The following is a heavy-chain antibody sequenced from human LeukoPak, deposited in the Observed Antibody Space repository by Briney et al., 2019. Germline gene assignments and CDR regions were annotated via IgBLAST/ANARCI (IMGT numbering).Heavy chain of an antibody. J-gene: IGHJ6*03. V-gene: IGHV3-30*04. Sequence: QTGGSLRLSCAASGFTFSSYAMHWVRQAPGRGLEWVAVISYDGSNKYYADSVKGRFTISRDNSKNTLYLQMNSLRAEDTAVYYCAKDSDYYYMDVWGKGTTVTISS. CDR3: AKDSDYYYMDV. CDR2: ISYDGSNK. CDR1: GFTFSSYA.